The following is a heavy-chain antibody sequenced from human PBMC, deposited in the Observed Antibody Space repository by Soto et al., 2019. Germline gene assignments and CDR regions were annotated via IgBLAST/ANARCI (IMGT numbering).Heavy chain of an antibody. CDR3: ARGGSAERETDGESYHYYPMGV. D-gene: IGHD3-22*01. J-gene: IGHJ6*02. CDR2: ISTHRGSI. V-gene: IGHV3-21*01. CDR1: GFTLAPYN. Sequence: PVGSLRLSCAPSGFTLAPYNMLSVSQAAREGLQWVASISTHRGSIYHADSVKGRFTVSRDNAKNSLFLEMTILRDEDTDEYYCARGGSAERETDGESYHYYPMGVRGQRST.